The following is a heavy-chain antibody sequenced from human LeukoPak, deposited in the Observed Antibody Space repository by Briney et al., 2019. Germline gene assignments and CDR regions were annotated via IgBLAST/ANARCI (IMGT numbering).Heavy chain of an antibody. V-gene: IGHV4-4*02. D-gene: IGHD1-26*01. CDR2: IYHSGST. CDR1: GGSISSSNW. CDR3: AREPPSSIVGAYFDY. Sequence: KPSGTLSLTCAVSGGSISSSNWWSWVRQPPGKGLEWIGEIYHSGSTNYNPSLKSRVTISVDKSKNQFSLKLSSVTAADTAVYYCAREPPSSIVGAYFDYWGQGTLVTVSS. J-gene: IGHJ4*02.